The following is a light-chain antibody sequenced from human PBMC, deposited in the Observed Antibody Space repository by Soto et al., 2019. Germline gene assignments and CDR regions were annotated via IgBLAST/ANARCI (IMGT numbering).Light chain of an antibody. CDR1: SSDVGGYND. V-gene: IGLV2-8*01. CDR3: SSYAARVSFVV. Sequence: QSALTQPPSASGSPGQSVTISCNGTSSDVGGYNDVSWYQHHPDKAPKLIIYEVYKRPSGVPDRFSGSKSGNTASLNVSGLQAEDESEYYCSSYAARVSFVVFCGGTTLTVL. J-gene: IGLJ2*01. CDR2: EVY.